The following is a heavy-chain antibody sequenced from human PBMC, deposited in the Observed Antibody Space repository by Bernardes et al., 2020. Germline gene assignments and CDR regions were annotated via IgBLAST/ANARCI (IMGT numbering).Heavy chain of an antibody. D-gene: IGHD2-2*01. CDR1: GGCISSYY. J-gene: IGHJ4*02. V-gene: IGHV4-59*01. CDR3: ARGLQYQLLGPDPNFDY. CDR2: IYYSGST. Sequence: SETLSLTCTVSGGCISSYYWSWIRQPPGKGLEWIGYIYYSGSTNYNPSLKSRVTISVDTSKNQFSLKLSSVTAADTAVYYCARGLQYQLLGPDPNFDYWGQGTLVTVSS.